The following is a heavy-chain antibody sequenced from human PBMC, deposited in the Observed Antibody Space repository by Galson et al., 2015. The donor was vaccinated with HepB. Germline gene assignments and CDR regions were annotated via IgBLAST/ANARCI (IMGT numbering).Heavy chain of an antibody. CDR1: GFTFSSYA. CDR2: ISYDGSNK. Sequence: SLRLSCAASGFTFSSYAMHWVRQAPGKGLEWVAVISYDGSNKYYADSVKGRFTISRDNSKNTLYLQMNSLRAEDTAVYYCAREVVVPAAILDYWGQGTLVTVSS. D-gene: IGHD2-2*02. J-gene: IGHJ4*02. V-gene: IGHV3-30-3*01. CDR3: AREVVVPAAILDY.